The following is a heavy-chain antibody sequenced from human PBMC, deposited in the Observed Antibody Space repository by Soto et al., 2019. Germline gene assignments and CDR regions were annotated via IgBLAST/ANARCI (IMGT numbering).Heavy chain of an antibody. CDR2: MNPNSGNT. CDR1: GYTFTSYD. J-gene: IGHJ6*02. Sequence: QVQLVQSGAEVKKPGASVKVSRKASGYTFTSYDINWVRQATGQGLEWMGWMNPNSGNTGYAQKFQGRVTMTRNTSISTAYMEPSSLRSEDTAVYYCAREGGWEPYYYYGMDVWGQGTTVTVSS. V-gene: IGHV1-8*01. CDR3: AREGGWEPYYYYGMDV. D-gene: IGHD6-19*01.